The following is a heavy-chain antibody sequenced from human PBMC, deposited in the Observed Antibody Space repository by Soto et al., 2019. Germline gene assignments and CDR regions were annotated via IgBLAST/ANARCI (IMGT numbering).Heavy chain of an antibody. V-gene: IGHV4-61*01. CDR3: ARSMFYSDDTNYSPFEY. D-gene: IGHD3-22*01. Sequence: QVQLQESGPGLVKPSETLSLTCTVSGGSVSSGNYYWSWIRQPPGKGLEWFGYFYYTGSINYNPSLKSQVTIFIDASKNQFSLRLSSVTAADTAVYYCARSMFYSDDTNYSPFEYWGQGTLVTASS. J-gene: IGHJ4*02. CDR1: GGSVSSGNYY. CDR2: FYYTGSI.